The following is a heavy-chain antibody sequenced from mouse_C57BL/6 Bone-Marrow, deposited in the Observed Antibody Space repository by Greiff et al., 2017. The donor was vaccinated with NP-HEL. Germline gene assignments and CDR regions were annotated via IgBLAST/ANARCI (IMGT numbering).Heavy chain of an antibody. CDR3: ARCDYPYAMDY. D-gene: IGHD2-4*01. Sequence: VQLQQSGPELVKPGASVKLSCKASGYTFTSYDINWVEQRPGQGLEWIGWIYPRDGSTKYNEKFKGKATLTVDTSSSTAYMELHSLTSEDSAVYFCARCDYPYAMDYWGQGTSVTVSS. J-gene: IGHJ4*01. V-gene: IGHV1-85*01. CDR1: GYTFTSYD. CDR2: IYPRDGST.